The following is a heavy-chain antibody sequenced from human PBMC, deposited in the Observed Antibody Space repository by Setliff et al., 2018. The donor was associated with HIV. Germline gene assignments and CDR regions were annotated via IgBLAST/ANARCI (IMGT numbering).Heavy chain of an antibody. Sequence: GASVKVSCKASGYTFISYGVSWVRQAPGQGLEWMGWISVKNGNTNYAQKFQGRVTMTTDTSTSTAYMELRSLGSDDTAVYYCARSGSSSPYYFDYWGQGTLVTVSS. CDR1: GYTFISYG. CDR3: ARSGSSSPYYFDY. J-gene: IGHJ4*02. V-gene: IGHV1-18*01. D-gene: IGHD6-6*01. CDR2: ISVKNGNT.